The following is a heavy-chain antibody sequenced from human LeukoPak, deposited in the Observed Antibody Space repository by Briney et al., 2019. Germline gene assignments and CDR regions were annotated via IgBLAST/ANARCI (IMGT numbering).Heavy chain of an antibody. Sequence: GGSLRLSCAASGFTFSNYAMTWVRQAPGKGLEWVSSVSGSGGVTYYADSVKGRFTISRDNSNNTLYLQMNSLRAEDTAVYYCAKGAHGMDVWGQGTTVTVSS. CDR1: GFTFSNYA. V-gene: IGHV3-23*01. CDR3: AKGAHGMDV. J-gene: IGHJ6*02. CDR2: VSGSGGVT.